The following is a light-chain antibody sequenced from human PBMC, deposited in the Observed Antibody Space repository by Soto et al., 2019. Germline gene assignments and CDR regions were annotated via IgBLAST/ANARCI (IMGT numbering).Light chain of an antibody. J-gene: IGKJ2*01. CDR3: QQYNNWPPDT. Sequence: EVILTQSPASLSVSPGERATLSCRASQSVNNNLAWYQQKRGQAPRLLIYGASTRATGIPGRFRGSGSGTEFTLTITSLQSEDFAVYFCQQYNNWPPDTFGQGTKVDSK. CDR2: GAS. CDR1: QSVNNN. V-gene: IGKV3-15*01.